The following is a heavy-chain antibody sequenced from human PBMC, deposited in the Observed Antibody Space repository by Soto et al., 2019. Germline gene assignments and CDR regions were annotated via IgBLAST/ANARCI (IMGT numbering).Heavy chain of an antibody. CDR3: ARHGVVVVPAVMVRLGREGSWHYGMDV. J-gene: IGHJ6*02. Sequence: PGESLKISCKGSGYSFTSYWISWVRQMPGKGLEWLGRIDPSDSHTNYSPSFQGHVTISADTSISTAYLQWSSLKAADTAMYYCARHGVVVVPAVMVRLGREGSWHYGMDVGGQGTTVTVS. D-gene: IGHD2-2*01. CDR2: IDPSDSHT. CDR1: GYSFTSYW. V-gene: IGHV5-10-1*01.